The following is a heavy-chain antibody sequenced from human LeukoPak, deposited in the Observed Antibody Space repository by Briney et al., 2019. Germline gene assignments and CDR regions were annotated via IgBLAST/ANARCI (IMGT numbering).Heavy chain of an antibody. J-gene: IGHJ4*02. CDR1: GFTFRSYG. CDR3: AKGGYYDILTGNKVFDY. Sequence: GGTLRLSCAASGFTFRSYGMSWVRQAPGKGLEWVSAISGSGGSTYYADSVKGRFTISRDNSKNTLYLQMNSLRAEDTAVYYCAKGGYYDILTGNKVFDYWGQGTLVTVSS. D-gene: IGHD3-9*01. V-gene: IGHV3-23*01. CDR2: ISGSGGST.